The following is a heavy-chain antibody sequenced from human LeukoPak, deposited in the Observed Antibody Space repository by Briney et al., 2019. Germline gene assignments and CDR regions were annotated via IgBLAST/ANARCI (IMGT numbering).Heavy chain of an antibody. CDR2: ISGYNGHT. Sequence: ASVKVSCKASGYTFSNYGISWVRQAPGQGLEWMGWISGYNGHTNYAQNLQGRVTMTTDTSTSTTYRELGSLRSDDTAVYYCARDKNSSTWYWFDPWGQGTLVTVSS. D-gene: IGHD6-13*01. J-gene: IGHJ5*02. V-gene: IGHV1-18*01. CDR1: GYTFSNYG. CDR3: ARDKNSSTWYWFDP.